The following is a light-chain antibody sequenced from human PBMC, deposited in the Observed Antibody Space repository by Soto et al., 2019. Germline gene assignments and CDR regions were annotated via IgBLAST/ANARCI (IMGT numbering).Light chain of an antibody. CDR2: DAS. CDR1: QSISSW. CDR3: QQYNSYWWT. J-gene: IGKJ1*01. V-gene: IGKV1-5*01. Sequence: IQITQSPSTLSASVGDRVTITCRASQSISSWLAWYQQKPGKAPKLLIYDASSLESGVPSRFSGSGSGTEFTLTISSLQPDDFATYYCQQYNSYWWTFGQGTKVDIK.